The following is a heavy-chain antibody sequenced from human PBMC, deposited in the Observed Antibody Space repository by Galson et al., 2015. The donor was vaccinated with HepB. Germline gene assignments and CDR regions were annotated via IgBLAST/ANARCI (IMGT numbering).Heavy chain of an antibody. CDR3: AKDLAMGDSTGWYDY. J-gene: IGHJ4*02. V-gene: IGHV3-30*04. D-gene: IGHD6-19*01. CDR1: GFNFRTYP. CDR2: ISYDGEVK. Sequence: SLRLSCAASGFNFRTYPMHWVRQTPSKGLEWVAVISYDGEVKWYADSVKGRFTISRDNSKNRVYLQMNSLRPDDTAVYYCAKDLAMGDSTGWYDYWGQGTLVTVSS.